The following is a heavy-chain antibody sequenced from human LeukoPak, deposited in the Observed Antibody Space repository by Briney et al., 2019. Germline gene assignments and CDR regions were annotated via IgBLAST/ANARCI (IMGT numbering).Heavy chain of an antibody. D-gene: IGHD5-18*01. V-gene: IGHV4-30-4*01. CDR1: GGSISSGDYY. J-gene: IGHJ4*02. CDR3: ARVDTAMVKDY. Sequence: PSQTLSLTCTVSGGSISSGDYYWSWIRQPPGKGLEWIGYIYYSGSTNYNPSLKSRVTISVDTSKNQFSLKLSSVTAADTAVYYCARVDTAMVKDYWGQGTLVTVSS. CDR2: IYYSGST.